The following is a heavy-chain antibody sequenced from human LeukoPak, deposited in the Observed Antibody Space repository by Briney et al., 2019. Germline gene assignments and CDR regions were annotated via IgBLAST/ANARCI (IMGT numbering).Heavy chain of an antibody. D-gene: IGHD3-22*01. J-gene: IGHJ4*02. CDR3: AREGSGYPY. CDR2: INPNSGAT. Sequence: ASVKVSCTASGYTFTGYSMHWVRQAPGQGLEWMGWINPNSGATNYAQTFQGRVTITRDNSISTAYMEVSRLRSDDTAVFYCAREGSGYPYWGQGTLVTVSA. V-gene: IGHV1-2*02. CDR1: GYTFTGYS.